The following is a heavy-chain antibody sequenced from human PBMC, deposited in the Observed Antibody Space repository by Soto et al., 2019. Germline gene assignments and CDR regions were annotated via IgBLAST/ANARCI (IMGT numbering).Heavy chain of an antibody. CDR1: GGTFSSYA. Sequence: ASVKVSCKASGGTFSSYAISWVRQAPGQGLEWMGWINAGNGKTNYSQKLQGRVTITRDTSASTAYMELSSLRSEDTAVYYCARDPGPIAAAGLYYFDYWGQGTLVTVSS. CDR2: INAGNGKT. V-gene: IGHV1-3*01. CDR3: ARDPGPIAAAGLYYFDY. D-gene: IGHD6-13*01. J-gene: IGHJ4*02.